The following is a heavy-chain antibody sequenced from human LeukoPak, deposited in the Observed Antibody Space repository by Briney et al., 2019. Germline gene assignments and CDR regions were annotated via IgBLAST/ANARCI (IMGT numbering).Heavy chain of an antibody. J-gene: IGHJ3*02. Sequence: ASVKVSCKASGYTFTSYGISWVRQAPGQGLEWMGWISAYNGNTNYAQKLQGRVTMTTDTSTSTAYMELRSLRSDDTAVYYCARESSGSYLRPIDAFDIWGQGTMVTVSS. V-gene: IGHV1-18*01. D-gene: IGHD1-26*01. CDR1: GYTFTSYG. CDR3: ARESSGSYLRPIDAFDI. CDR2: ISAYNGNT.